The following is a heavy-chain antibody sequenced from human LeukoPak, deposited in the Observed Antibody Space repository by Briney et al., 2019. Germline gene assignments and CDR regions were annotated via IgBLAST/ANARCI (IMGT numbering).Heavy chain of an antibody. D-gene: IGHD4/OR15-4a*01. J-gene: IGHJ4*02. CDR3: ARRAGAYSHPYDY. Sequence: GGPLRLSCTVSGFTVSSNSMSWVRQAPGKGLEWVSFIYSSVTHYSDSVKGRFTISRDNSKNTLYLQMNSLRAEDTAVYYCARRAGAYSHPYDYWGQGTLVTVSS. V-gene: IGHV3-53*01. CDR2: IYSSVT. CDR1: GFTVSSNS.